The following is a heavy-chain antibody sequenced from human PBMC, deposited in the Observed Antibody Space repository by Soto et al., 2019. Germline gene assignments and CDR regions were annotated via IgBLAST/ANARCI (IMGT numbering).Heavy chain of an antibody. Sequence: GGSLRLSCAASGFTFSSYSMNWFRQAPGKGLEWVSYISSSSSTIYYADSVKGRFTISRDNAKNSLYLQMNSLRAEDTTVYYCARGATDDILTGPPNAFDIWGQGTRVTVAS. V-gene: IGHV3-48*01. CDR1: GFTFSSYS. J-gene: IGHJ3*02. D-gene: IGHD3-9*01. CDR2: ISSSSSTI. CDR3: ARGATDDILTGPPNAFDI.